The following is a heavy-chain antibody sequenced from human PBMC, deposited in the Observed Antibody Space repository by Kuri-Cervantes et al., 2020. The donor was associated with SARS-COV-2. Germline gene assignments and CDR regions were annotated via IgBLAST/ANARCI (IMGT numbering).Heavy chain of an antibody. CDR2: ISYDGSNK. CDR1: GFTFSSYA. V-gene: IGHV3-30*01. Sequence: GGSLRLSCAASGFTFSSYAMHWVRQAPGKGLEWVAVISYDGSNKYYADSVKGRFTISRDNSKNTLYLQMNSLRAEDTAVYYCARDPVWGDYDYWGQGTLVTVSS. CDR3: ARDPVWGDYDY. J-gene: IGHJ4*02. D-gene: IGHD4-17*01.